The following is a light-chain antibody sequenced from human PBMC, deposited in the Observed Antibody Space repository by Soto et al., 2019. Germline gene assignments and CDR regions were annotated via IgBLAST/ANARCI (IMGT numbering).Light chain of an antibody. V-gene: IGLV1-44*01. CDR1: NSNIGSNT. J-gene: IGLJ2*01. CDR3: ASWDDSLNGVV. CDR2: SNN. Sequence: QSVLTQPPSASGTPGQRVTISCSRSNSNIGSNTVNWYQQLPGTAPKLLIYSNNQRPSGVPGRFSDSKSGTSASLAISGLQSEDEADYYCASWDDSLNGVVFGGGTKLTVL.